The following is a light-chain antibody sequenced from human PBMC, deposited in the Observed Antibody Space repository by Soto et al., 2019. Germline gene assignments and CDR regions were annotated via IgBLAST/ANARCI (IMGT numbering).Light chain of an antibody. J-gene: IGKJ2*01. CDR2: GAS. CDR3: QQYDNWPPYT. V-gene: IGKV3-15*01. Sequence: EIVMTQSPATLSVSPGERATLSCRASQSVSSNLAWYQQKPGQAPRLLFYGASTRATGIPARFSGSGSGTEFTLTISSLQSEDFAVYYCQQYDNWPPYTFGQGTKLQMK. CDR1: QSVSSN.